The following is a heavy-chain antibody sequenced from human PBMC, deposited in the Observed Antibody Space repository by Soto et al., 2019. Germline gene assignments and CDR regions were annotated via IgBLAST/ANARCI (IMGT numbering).Heavy chain of an antibody. CDR1: GFTFSYYA. CDR3: AKDRTPSLGYSGYDCFDY. J-gene: IGHJ4*02. D-gene: IGHD5-12*01. CDR2: ISGSGGST. V-gene: IGHV3-23*01. Sequence: EVQLLESGGGLVQPGGSLRLSCAASGFTFSYYATSWVRQAPGKGLEWVSAISGSGGSTYYADSVKGRFTISRDNSKNTLYLQMNSLRAEDTAVYYCAKDRTPSLGYSGYDCFDYWGQGTLVTVSS.